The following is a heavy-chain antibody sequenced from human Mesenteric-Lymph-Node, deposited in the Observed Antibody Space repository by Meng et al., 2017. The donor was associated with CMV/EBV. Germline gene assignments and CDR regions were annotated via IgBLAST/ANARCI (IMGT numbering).Heavy chain of an antibody. CDR1: GFTFSSYW. D-gene: IGHD2-15*01. CDR3: AKAYCSGGSCYWSTDYYYYAMDV. Sequence: GESLKISCAASGFTFSSYWMHWVRQAPGKGLVWVSRINSDGSSTSYADSVKGRFTISRDNPKNTLYLQMNSLRPEHTAVYYCAKAYCSGGSCYWSTDYYYYAMDVWGQGTTVTVSS. J-gene: IGHJ6*02. CDR2: INSDGSST. V-gene: IGHV3-74*01.